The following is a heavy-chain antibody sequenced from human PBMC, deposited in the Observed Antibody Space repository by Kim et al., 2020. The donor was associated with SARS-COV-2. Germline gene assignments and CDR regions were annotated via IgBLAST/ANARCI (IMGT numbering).Heavy chain of an antibody. CDR2: ISSSSSYI. V-gene: IGHV3-21*01. D-gene: IGHD1-26*01. CDR1: GFTFSSYS. J-gene: IGHJ4*02. Sequence: GGSLRLSCAASGFTFSSYSMNWVRQAPGKGLEWVSSISSSSSYIYYADSVKGRFTISRDNAKNSLYLQMNSLRAEDTAVYYCARDIRGRVGAIQLSPIDYWGQGTLVTVSS. CDR3: ARDIRGRVGAIQLSPIDY.